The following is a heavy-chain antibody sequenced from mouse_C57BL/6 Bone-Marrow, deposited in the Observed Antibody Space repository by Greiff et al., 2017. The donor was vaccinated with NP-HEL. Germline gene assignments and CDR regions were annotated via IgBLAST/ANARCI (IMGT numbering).Heavy chain of an antibody. J-gene: IGHJ2*01. Sequence: QVQLQQPGAELVMPGASVKLSCKASGYTFTSYWMHWVKQRPGHGLAWIGEIDPSDSYTNYNQKFKGKSTLTVDKSSSTAYMQLSSLTSEDSAVYYCARGDYEGDYWGQGTTLTVSS. CDR3: ARGDYEGDY. D-gene: IGHD2-4*01. V-gene: IGHV1-69*01. CDR2: IDPSDSYT. CDR1: GYTFTSYW.